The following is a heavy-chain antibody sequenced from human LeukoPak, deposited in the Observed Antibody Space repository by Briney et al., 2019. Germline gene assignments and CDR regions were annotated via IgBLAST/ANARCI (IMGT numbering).Heavy chain of an antibody. J-gene: IGHJ5*01. CDR1: GFTFNIYS. Sequence: GGSLRLSCVASGFTFNIYSMSWVRQAPGKGLEWVSSITGSGDATFYADSVKDHFTISRDNSRSTLYLQMSRLRVEDTVVYYCAKDRPNYHESNGHYYRLNGDSWGQGTLVTVSS. CDR3: AKDRPNYHESNGHYYRLNGDS. CDR2: ITGSGDAT. V-gene: IGHV3-23*01. D-gene: IGHD3-22*01.